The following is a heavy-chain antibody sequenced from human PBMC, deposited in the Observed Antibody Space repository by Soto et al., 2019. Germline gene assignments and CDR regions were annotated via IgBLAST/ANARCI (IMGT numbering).Heavy chain of an antibody. CDR3: ARAAVPAAIFY. Sequence: SETLSLTCAVYGGSFSGYYWSWIRQPPGKGLEWIGEINHSGSTNYNPSLKSRVTISVDTSKNQFSLKLSSVTAADTAVYYCARAAVPAAIFYWGQGTLVTVSS. CDR1: GGSFSGYY. CDR2: INHSGST. V-gene: IGHV4-34*01. J-gene: IGHJ4*02. D-gene: IGHD2-2*01.